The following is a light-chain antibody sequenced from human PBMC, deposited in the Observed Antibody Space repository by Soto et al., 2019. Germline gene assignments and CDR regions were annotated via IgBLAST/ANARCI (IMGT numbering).Light chain of an antibody. CDR1: QSISSW. CDR3: QQYNSYQWT. CDR2: KAS. V-gene: IGKV1-5*03. Sequence: IQITQSPSTLSASVGDRVTITCRASQSISSWLAWYQQKPGKAPKLLIYKASSLESGVPSRFSGSGSGTEFTLTISSLQPDDFATYYCQQYNSYQWTFGQGTKVDIK. J-gene: IGKJ1*01.